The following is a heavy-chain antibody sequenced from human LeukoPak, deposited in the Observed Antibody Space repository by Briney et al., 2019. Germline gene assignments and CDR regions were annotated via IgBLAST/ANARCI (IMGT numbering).Heavy chain of an antibody. V-gene: IGHV1-69*05. CDR2: IIPIFGTA. CDR1: GGTFGSYA. D-gene: IGHD5-18*01. Sequence: GASVKVSCKASGGTFGSYAISWVRQAPGQGLEWMGGIIPIFGTANYAQKFQGRVTITTDESTSTAYMELSSLRSEDTAVYYCARGTVDTAMVYYFDYWGQGTLVTVSS. CDR3: ARGTVDTAMVYYFDY. J-gene: IGHJ4*02.